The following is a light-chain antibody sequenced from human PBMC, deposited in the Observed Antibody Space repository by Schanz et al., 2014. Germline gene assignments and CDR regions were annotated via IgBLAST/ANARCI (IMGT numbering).Light chain of an antibody. J-gene: IGKJ2*02. V-gene: IGKV3-11*01. CDR1: QSLSSY. CDR3: QHRSYWRGT. CDR2: DAS. Sequence: EIVLPQSPATLSLSPGERATLSCRASQSLSSYLAWYQQKPGQAPRLLIYDASNRATGIPARFSGSGSGTDFTLTISSLEPEDFAFYYCQHRSYWRGTFGQGTKLEIK.